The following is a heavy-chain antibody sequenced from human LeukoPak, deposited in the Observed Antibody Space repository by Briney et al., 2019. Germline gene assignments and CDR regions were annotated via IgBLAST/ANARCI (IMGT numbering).Heavy chain of an antibody. V-gene: IGHV3-23*01. CDR3: AKAPPGLNWFDP. CDR2: ISTSGASS. CDR1: GFTFSSYA. J-gene: IGHJ5*02. Sequence: GGSLRLSCAASGFTFSSYAMSWVRQAPGKGLEWVSMISTSGASSYSTDSVKGRFTISRDNSKNTLYLQMNSLRVEDTAVYFCAKAPPGLNWFDPCGQGTLVTVSS.